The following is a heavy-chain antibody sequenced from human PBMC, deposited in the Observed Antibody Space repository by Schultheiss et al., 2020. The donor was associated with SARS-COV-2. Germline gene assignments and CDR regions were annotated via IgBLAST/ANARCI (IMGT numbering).Heavy chain of an antibody. Sequence: SETLSLTCTVSGGSVSSGSYYWSWIRQPPGKGLEWIGYIYSSGSTYNNPSLKSRVTISVDTSKNQFSLKLSSVTAADTAVYYCARVRRVAVGSDIWGFDPWGQGTLVTVSS. CDR2: IYSSGST. V-gene: IGHV4-61*01. CDR3: ARVRRVAVGSDIWGFDP. CDR1: GGSVSSGSYY. D-gene: IGHD3-16*01. J-gene: IGHJ5*02.